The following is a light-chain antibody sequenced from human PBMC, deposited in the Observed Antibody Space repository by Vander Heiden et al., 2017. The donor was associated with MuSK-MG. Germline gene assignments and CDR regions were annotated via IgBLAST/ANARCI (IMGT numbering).Light chain of an antibody. CDR3: QQYVSSPRT. Sequence: VLTQSPGTRSLSAGERATLSCRARQRVSSTYISWYQQKPGQAPRLLIYGASGRATGIPDRFSGSGSGTDFTLTISRLEPEDFAVYYCQQYVSSPRTFGQGTKVEIK. V-gene: IGKV3-20*01. J-gene: IGKJ1*01. CDR1: QRVSSTY. CDR2: GAS.